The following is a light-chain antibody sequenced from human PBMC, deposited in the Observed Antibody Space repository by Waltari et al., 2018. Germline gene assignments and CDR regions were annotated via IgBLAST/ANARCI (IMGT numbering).Light chain of an antibody. Sequence: EIALTQSPGTLSLSVGERATVSCRASESVSRALAWYQQKPGQAPRLLIYGASTRATGIPDRFSGSVSGTDFSLTISRLEPDDFAVYYCQHYLRLPVTFGQGTTVEI. CDR2: GAS. CDR3: QHYLRLPVT. V-gene: IGKV3-20*01. CDR1: ESVSRA. J-gene: IGKJ1*01.